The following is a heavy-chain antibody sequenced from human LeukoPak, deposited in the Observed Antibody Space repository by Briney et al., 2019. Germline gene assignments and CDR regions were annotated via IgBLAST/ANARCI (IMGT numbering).Heavy chain of an antibody. J-gene: IGHJ4*02. CDR1: GFTFSSYG. Sequence: GESLKISCAASGFTFSSYGMHWVRQAPGKGLEWVAFIRYDGSNKYYADSVKGRFTISRDNSKNTLYLQMNSLRAEDTAVYYCAKRYCGGGSCYWAMGYWGQGTLVTVSS. CDR2: IRYDGSNK. D-gene: IGHD2-15*01. CDR3: AKRYCGGGSCYWAMGY. V-gene: IGHV3-30*02.